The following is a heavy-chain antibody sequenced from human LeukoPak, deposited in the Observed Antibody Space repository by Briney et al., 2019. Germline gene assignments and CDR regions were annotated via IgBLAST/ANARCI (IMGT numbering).Heavy chain of an antibody. J-gene: IGHJ3*02. CDR1: GFTVSSNY. CDR3: ARLLFWSGYNDAFDI. D-gene: IGHD3-3*01. V-gene: IGHV3-66*01. Sequence: GGSLRLSCAASGFTVSSNYMSWVRQAPGKGLEWVSVIYSGGSTYYADSVKGRFTISRDNSKNTLYLQMNSLRPEDTAVYSCARLLFWSGYNDAFDICGQGTKVIVSS. CDR2: IYSGGST.